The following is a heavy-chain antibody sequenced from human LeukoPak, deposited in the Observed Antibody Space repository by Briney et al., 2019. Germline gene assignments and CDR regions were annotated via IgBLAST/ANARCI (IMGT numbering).Heavy chain of an antibody. CDR3: AKARRYSSSSGSDY. CDR2: ISGSGGST. CDR1: GFTLSSYA. Sequence: GGSLRLSCAASGFTLSSYAMSWVRQAPGKGLEWVSAISGSGGSTYYADSVKGRFTISRDNSKNTLYLQMNSLRAEDTAVYYCAKARRYSSSSGSDYWGQGTLVTVSS. D-gene: IGHD6-6*01. V-gene: IGHV3-23*01. J-gene: IGHJ4*02.